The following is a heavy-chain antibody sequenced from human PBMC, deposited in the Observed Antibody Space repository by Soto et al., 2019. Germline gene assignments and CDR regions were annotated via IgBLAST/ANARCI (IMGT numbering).Heavy chain of an antibody. V-gene: IGHV1-46*01. Sequence: ASVKVSCKASGYTFSSYYLHWVRQAPGQGLEWMGIINPSDGSTTYAQKFQGRVTMTRDTSTSTVYMELSSLRSEDTAMYYCATWTDKQLVIAYWGQGTLVTVSS. CDR1: GYTFSSYY. D-gene: IGHD6-6*01. CDR3: ATWTDKQLVIAY. CDR2: INPSDGST. J-gene: IGHJ4*02.